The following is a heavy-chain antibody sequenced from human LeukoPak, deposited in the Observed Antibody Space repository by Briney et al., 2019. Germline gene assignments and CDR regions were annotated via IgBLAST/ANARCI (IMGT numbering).Heavy chain of an antibody. D-gene: IGHD1-26*01. V-gene: IGHV1-18*01. J-gene: IGHJ4*02. CDR2: ISASTANT. CDR3: ARDESGPFDY. Sequence: ASVKVSCKASGYTFTSFGIGWVRQAPGQGLEWMGWISASTANTNYAQRLQDRVTMTTDTSTSTASMELRSLRSDDTAVYYCARDESGPFDYWGQGTLVTVSS. CDR1: GYTFTSFG.